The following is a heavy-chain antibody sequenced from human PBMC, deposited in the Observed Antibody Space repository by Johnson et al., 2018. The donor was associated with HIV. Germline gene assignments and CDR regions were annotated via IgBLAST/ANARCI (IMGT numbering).Heavy chain of an antibody. Sequence: VQLVESGGGLVKPGGSLRLSCVISGFTFRDYYMSWIRQAPGKGLEWVSYISSSGSTIYYADSVKGRFTISRDNAKNSLYLQMNSLRAEDTAVYYCARDYDLAARPVAFDIWGQGTMVTVSS. V-gene: IGHV3-11*01. CDR3: ARDYDLAARPVAFDI. CDR2: ISSSGSTI. J-gene: IGHJ3*02. D-gene: IGHD6-6*01. CDR1: GFTFRDYY.